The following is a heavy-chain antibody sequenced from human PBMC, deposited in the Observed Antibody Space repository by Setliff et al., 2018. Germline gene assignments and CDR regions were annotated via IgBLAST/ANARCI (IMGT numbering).Heavy chain of an antibody. V-gene: IGHV1-69*08. J-gene: IGHJ4*02. Sequence: SVKVSCKASGGTFSIYTISWVRQAPGQGLEWMGRTIPIFGTANYAQKFQGRVTITADKSTSTAYMDLSSLRSEDTAVYYCARDRHPYYYDSSGYYYSAGNFDYWGQGTLVTVSS. CDR3: ARDRHPYYYDSSGYYYSAGNFDY. CDR2: TIPIFGTA. CDR1: GGTFSIYT. D-gene: IGHD3-22*01.